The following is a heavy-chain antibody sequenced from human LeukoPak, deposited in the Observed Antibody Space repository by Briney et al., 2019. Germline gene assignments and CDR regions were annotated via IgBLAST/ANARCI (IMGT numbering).Heavy chain of an antibody. V-gene: IGHV3-20*01. Sequence: PGGSLRLSCAASGFTFDDYGMSWVRQAPGKGLEWVSGINWNGGSTGYADSVKGRFTISRDNAKNSLYLQMNSLRAEDTALYHCARKMRFGDQAGYYMDVWGKGTTVTISS. CDR3: ARKMRFGDQAGYYMDV. CDR2: INWNGGST. CDR1: GFTFDDYG. D-gene: IGHD3-10*01. J-gene: IGHJ6*03.